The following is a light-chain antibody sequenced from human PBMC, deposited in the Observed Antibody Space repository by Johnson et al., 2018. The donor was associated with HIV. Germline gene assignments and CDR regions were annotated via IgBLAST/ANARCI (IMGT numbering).Light chain of an antibody. CDR1: SSNIGSNY. V-gene: IGLV1-51*02. CDR2: EDN. Sequence: QSVLTQPPSVSAAPGQRVTISCSGSSSNIGSNYVSWYQQFPGAAPKLLIYEDNKRPSGIPDRFSGSKSGTSATLAITGLQTGDEAVYYCATWDSSLSAGGVFGTGTKVTVL. CDR3: ATWDSSLSAGGV. J-gene: IGLJ1*01.